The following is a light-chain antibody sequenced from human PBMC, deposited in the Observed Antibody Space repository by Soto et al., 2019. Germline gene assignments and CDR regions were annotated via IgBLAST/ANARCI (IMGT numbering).Light chain of an antibody. CDR3: GAWDESLNGYV. J-gene: IGLJ1*01. V-gene: IGLV1-44*01. CDR1: ISNIGINT. CDR2: TDN. Sequence: QCLLTQAPSASGTPGQRFTISCSGGISNIGINTVNWYQQLPGTAPKVLIYTDNERPSGVPDRFSGSKSGTSASLAINGLQSGDEADYYCGAWDESLNGYVFGTGTKVTVL.